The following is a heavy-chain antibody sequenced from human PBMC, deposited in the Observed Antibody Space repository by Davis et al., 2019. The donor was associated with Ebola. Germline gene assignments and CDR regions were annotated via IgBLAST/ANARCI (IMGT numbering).Heavy chain of an antibody. Sequence: SLKISCAASGFTFDDYGMHWVRQSPGKGLEWVSGINWNSGRMGYAASVKDRFTISRDNAKNSLFLQMKSLRPEDTALYYCARGGRYGSVAGGPAEHWGQGTLVTVSS. CDR1: GFTFDDYG. J-gene: IGHJ4*02. CDR3: ARGGRYGSVAGGPAEH. V-gene: IGHV3-9*01. CDR2: INWNSGRM. D-gene: IGHD6-19*01.